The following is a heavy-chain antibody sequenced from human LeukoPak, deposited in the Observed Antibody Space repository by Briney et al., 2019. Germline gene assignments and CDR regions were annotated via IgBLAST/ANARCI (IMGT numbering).Heavy chain of an antibody. CDR3: ARGDFWSGPPGGSEYYFDY. CDR2: IYYSGST. CDR1: GGSISSYY. V-gene: IGHV4-59*01. J-gene: IGHJ4*02. Sequence: SETLSLTCTVSGGSISSYYWSWIRQPPGKGLEWIGYIYYSGSTNYNPSLKSRVTISVDTSKNQFSLKLSSVTAADTAVYYCARGDFWSGPPGGSEYYFDYWGQGTLVTVSS. D-gene: IGHD3-3*01.